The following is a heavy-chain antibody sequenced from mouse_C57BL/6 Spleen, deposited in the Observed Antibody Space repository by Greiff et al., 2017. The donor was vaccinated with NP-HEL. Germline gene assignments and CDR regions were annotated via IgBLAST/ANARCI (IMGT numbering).Heavy chain of an antibody. CDR2: IDPENGDT. Sequence: VQLQQSGAELVRPGASVKLSCTASGFNIKDDYMHWVKQRPEQGLEWIGWIDPENGDTEYASKFQGKATITADTSSNTAYLQLSSLTSEDTAVYYCTTHGSSPFDYWGQGTTLTVSS. CDR1: GFNIKDDY. D-gene: IGHD1-1*01. CDR3: TTHGSSPFDY. J-gene: IGHJ2*01. V-gene: IGHV14-4*01.